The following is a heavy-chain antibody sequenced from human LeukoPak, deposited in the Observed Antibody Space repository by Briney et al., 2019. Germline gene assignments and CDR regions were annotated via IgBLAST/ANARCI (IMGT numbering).Heavy chain of an antibody. CDR1: GYSISSGYY. D-gene: IGHD2-2*01. Sequence: SETLSLTCTVSGYSISSGYYWGWIRQPPGKGLEWIGSIYHSGSAYYNPSLKSRVTISVDTSKNQFSLKLSSVTAADTAVYYCARQDILVVPAARFYNWFDPWGQGTLVTVSS. CDR3: ARQDILVVPAARFYNWFDP. CDR2: IYHSGSA. J-gene: IGHJ5*02. V-gene: IGHV4-38-2*02.